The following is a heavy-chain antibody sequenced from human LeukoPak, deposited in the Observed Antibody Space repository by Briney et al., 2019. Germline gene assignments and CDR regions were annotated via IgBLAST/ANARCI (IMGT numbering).Heavy chain of an antibody. J-gene: IGHJ4*02. CDR1: GGSFEHYF. Sequence: SETLFLTCTVSGGSFEHYFWSWIRQPPGKGLEWIGYVYYSGSTDYSPSLKSRLTISADTSKNQFSLKLSSVTAADTAVYYCASHRRSHGSEYWGQGTLVTVSS. D-gene: IGHD3-10*01. CDR3: ASHRRSHGSEY. CDR2: VYYSGST. V-gene: IGHV4-59*01.